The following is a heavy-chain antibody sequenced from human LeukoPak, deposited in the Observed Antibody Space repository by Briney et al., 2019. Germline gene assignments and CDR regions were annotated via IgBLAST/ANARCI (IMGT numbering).Heavy chain of an antibody. Sequence: GGSLRLSCAASGFTFSSYSMNWDRQAPGKGLEWVSYISSSSSTIYYADSVKGRFTISRDNAKNSLYLQMNSLRAEDTAVYYCARDFCSGGSCHEDYWGQGTLVTVSS. CDR1: GFTFSSYS. CDR3: ARDFCSGGSCHEDY. V-gene: IGHV3-48*04. J-gene: IGHJ4*02. D-gene: IGHD2-15*01. CDR2: ISSSSSTI.